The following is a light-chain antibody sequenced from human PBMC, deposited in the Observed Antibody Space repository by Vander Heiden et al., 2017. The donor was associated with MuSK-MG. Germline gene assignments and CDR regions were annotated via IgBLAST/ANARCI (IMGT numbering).Light chain of an antibody. Sequence: DIQMTQSPSSLSASVGDRVTITCRASQSMSRHLNWYQQKPGKAPKLLIYASSSLQSGVPSRFSGSGSGPDFTLSISSLQPEDFATYYCQQFYSNPYTFGHGTKVEIK. CDR1: QSMSRH. J-gene: IGKJ3*01. CDR2: ASS. V-gene: IGKV1-39*01. CDR3: QQFYSNPYT.